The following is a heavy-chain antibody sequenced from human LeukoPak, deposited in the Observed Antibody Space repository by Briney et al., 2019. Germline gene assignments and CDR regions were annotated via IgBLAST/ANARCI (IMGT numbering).Heavy chain of an antibody. CDR1: GFTFSSHA. D-gene: IGHD1-26*01. Sequence: SGGSLRLPCAASGFTFSSHAMSWVRQAPGKGLEWVSAISSGGGSTYYADSVKGRFTISRDNSKNTLYLQMNSLSAEDMAVYYCAKEPYSGSQLLDYWGQGTLVTVSS. J-gene: IGHJ4*02. CDR3: AKEPYSGSQLLDY. V-gene: IGHV3-23*01. CDR2: ISSGGGST.